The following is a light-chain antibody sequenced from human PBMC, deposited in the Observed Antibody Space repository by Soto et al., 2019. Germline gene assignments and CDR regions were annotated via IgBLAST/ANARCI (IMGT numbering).Light chain of an antibody. CDR1: QSLLHSNGYNY. CDR3: MQALQTPWT. V-gene: IGKV2-28*01. CDR2: LGS. Sequence: DILITQSALSLPVTPGEPASISCRSSQSLLHSNGYNYLDWYLQKPGQSPQLLIYLGSNRASGVPDRFSGSGSGTDFTLKISRVEAEDVGVYYCMQALQTPWTFGQGT. J-gene: IGKJ1*01.